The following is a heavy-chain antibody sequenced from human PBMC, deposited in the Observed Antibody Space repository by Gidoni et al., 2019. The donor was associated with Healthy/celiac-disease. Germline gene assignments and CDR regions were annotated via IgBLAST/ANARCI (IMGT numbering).Heavy chain of an antibody. D-gene: IGHD6-13*01. J-gene: IGHJ5*02. V-gene: IGHV4-39*01. Sequence: QLQLQESGPGLVKPSETLSLTCTVSGGSISSSSYYWGWIRQPPGKGLEWIGSIYYSGSTYYNPSLKSRVTISVDMSKNQFSLKLSSVTAADTAVYYCARQRILLAAAGTWFDPWGQGTLVTVSS. CDR2: IYYSGST. CDR3: ARQRILLAAAGTWFDP. CDR1: GGSISSSSYY.